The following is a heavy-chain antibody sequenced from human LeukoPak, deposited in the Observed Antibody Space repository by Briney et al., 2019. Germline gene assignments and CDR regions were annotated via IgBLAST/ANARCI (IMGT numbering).Heavy chain of an antibody. V-gene: IGHV4-59*01. CDR2: IYYSGSS. CDR3: ARVPRSYYYYYYMDV. J-gene: IGHJ6*03. CDR1: GGSISSYY. Sequence: SETLSLTCTVSGGSISSYYWSWIRQPPGKGLEWLGYIYYSGSSNYNPSLKSRVTMSADTSKNQFSLKLSSVTAADTAVYYCARVPRSYYYYYYMDVWGKGTTVTVSS.